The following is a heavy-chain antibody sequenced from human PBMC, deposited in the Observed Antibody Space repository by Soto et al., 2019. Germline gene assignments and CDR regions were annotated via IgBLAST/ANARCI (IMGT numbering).Heavy chain of an antibody. V-gene: IGHV1-69*02. CDR3: ARTYTVTTSNYYYYGMDV. CDR1: GGTFSSYT. J-gene: IGHJ6*02. D-gene: IGHD4-17*01. CDR2: IIPILGIA. Sequence: GASVKVSCKASGGTFSSYTISWVRQAPGQGLEWMGRIIPILGIANYAQKFQGRVTITADKSTSTAYMELSSLRSEDTAVYYCARTYTVTTSNYYYYGMDVWGQGTTVTVSS.